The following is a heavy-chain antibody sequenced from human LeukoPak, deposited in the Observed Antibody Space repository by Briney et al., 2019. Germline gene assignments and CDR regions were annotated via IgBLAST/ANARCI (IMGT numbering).Heavy chain of an antibody. CDR3: ASDCSGGSCYQNFDY. CDR1: GFTFSSYA. J-gene: IGHJ4*02. V-gene: IGHV3-23*01. D-gene: IGHD2-15*01. Sequence: GGSLRLSCAASGFTFSSYAMSWVRQAPGKGLEWVSAISGSGGSTYYADSVKGRFIISGDNSKNTLYLQMNSLRAEDTAVYYCASDCSGGSCYQNFDYWGQGTLVTVSS. CDR2: ISGSGGST.